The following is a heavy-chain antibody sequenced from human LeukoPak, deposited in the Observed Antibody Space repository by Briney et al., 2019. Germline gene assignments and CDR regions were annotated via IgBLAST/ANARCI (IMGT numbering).Heavy chain of an antibody. CDR3: AKVGVSKVGYCSSTSCYSFDY. D-gene: IGHD2-2*03. J-gene: IGHJ4*02. V-gene: IGHV3-30*02. CDR2: IRYDGSNK. Sequence: GGSLRLSCAASGFTFSTYGMHWVRQAPGKGLEWVAFIRYDGSNKYYADSVKGRFTISRDNSKNTLYLQMNSLRAEDTAVYYCAKVGVSKVGYCSSTSCYSFDYWGQGTLVTVSS. CDR1: GFTFSTYG.